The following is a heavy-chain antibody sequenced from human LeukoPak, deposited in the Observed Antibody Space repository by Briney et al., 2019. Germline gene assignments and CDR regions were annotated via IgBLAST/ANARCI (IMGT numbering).Heavy chain of an antibody. D-gene: IGHD6-13*01. CDR2: ISSSSGYI. J-gene: IGHJ5*02. Sequence: PGGSLRLSCAASGFTFSSYSMNWVRQAPRKGLEWVSSISSSSGYIYYADSVKGRFTISRDNAKNSLYLQMNSLRAEDTAVYYCARGQSLGVRWFDPWGQGTLVTVSS. V-gene: IGHV3-21*01. CDR1: GFTFSSYS. CDR3: ARGQSLGVRWFDP.